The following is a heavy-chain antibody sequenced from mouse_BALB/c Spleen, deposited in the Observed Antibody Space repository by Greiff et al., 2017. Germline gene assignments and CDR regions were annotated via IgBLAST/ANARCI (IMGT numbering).Heavy chain of an antibody. V-gene: IGHV1-80*01. CDR2: IYPGDGDT. Sequence: QVQLQQSGAELVRPGSSEKISCKASGYAFSSYWMNWVKQRPGQGLEWIGQIYPGDGDTNYNGKFKGKATLTADKSSSTAYMQLSSLTSEDSAVYFCARSYGSWFAYWGQGTLVTVSA. D-gene: IGHD2-2*01. CDR1: GYAFSSYW. CDR3: ARSYGSWFAY. J-gene: IGHJ3*01.